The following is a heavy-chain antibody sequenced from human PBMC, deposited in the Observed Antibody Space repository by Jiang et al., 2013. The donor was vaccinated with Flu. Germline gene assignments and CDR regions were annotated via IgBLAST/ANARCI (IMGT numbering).Heavy chain of an antibody. CDR2: ISYDGSNK. D-gene: IGHD6-13*01. CDR3: AKDFEYSSSWYGYVGGNWFDP. J-gene: IGHJ5*02. Sequence: VQLLESGGGVVQPGRSLRLSCAASGFTFSSYGMHWVRQAPGKGLEWVAVISYDGSNKYYADSVKGRFTISRDNSKNTLYLQMNSLRAEDTAVYYCAKDFEYSSSWYGYVGGNWFDPWGQGTLVTVSS. V-gene: IGHV3-30*18. CDR1: GFTFSSYG.